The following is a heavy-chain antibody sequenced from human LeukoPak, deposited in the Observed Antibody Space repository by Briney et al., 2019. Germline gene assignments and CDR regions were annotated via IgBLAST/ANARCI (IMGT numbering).Heavy chain of an antibody. CDR2: INPMYGIA. J-gene: IGHJ1*01. CDR1: GGTFNNDV. Sequence: ASVKVSCKASGGTFNNDVISWVRQAPGQGLEWMGEINPMYGIANYAQKFQGRVTITADKSTGTAYMELSSLRSEDTAVYYCARGCGGDCPNAEYFQHWGQGTLVTDPS. D-gene: IGHD2-21*02. V-gene: IGHV1-69*10. CDR3: ARGCGGDCPNAEYFQH.